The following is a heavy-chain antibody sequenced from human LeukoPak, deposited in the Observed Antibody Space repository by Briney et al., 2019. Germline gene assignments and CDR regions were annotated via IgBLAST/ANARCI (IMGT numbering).Heavy chain of an antibody. CDR3: ARDTTLAAAVLYGMDV. J-gene: IGHJ6*02. D-gene: IGHD6-13*01. Sequence: GGSLRLSCAASGFTFSSSAMSWVRQAPGKGLEWVAVISYDGSNKYYADSVKGRFTISRDNSKNTLYLQMNSLRAEDTAVYYCARDTTLAAAVLYGMDVWGQGTTVTVSS. CDR2: ISYDGSNK. CDR1: GFTFSSSA. V-gene: IGHV3-30*04.